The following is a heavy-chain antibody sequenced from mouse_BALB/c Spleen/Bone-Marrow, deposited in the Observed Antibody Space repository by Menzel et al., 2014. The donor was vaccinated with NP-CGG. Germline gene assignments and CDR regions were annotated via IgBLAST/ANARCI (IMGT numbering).Heavy chain of an antibody. V-gene: IGHV10-1*02. CDR3: ALGLAWFAY. Sequence: VQRVESGGGLVQPKGSLKLSCEASGFTFNSYAMTWVRQAPGKGLEWVARIRSKSNYYATYYADSIKDRFTISRDDSQSMLYLQMNNLKTEDTAMYYCALGLAWFAYRGQGTLVTVS. CDR2: IRSKSNYYAT. J-gene: IGHJ3*01. CDR1: GFTFNSYA. D-gene: IGHD1-2*01.